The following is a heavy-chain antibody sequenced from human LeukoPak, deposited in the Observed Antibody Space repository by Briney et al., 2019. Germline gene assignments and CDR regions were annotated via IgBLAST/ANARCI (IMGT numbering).Heavy chain of an antibody. V-gene: IGHV4-4*07. CDR1: GDSISSYY. Sequence: PSETLSLTCTVSGDSISSYYWSWIRQPAGKGLEWIGRIYTSGSTNYNPSLKSRVTMSVDTSKNQFSLKLSSVTAADTAVYYCARDSPYSGSYFRAFDIWGQGTMVTVSS. CDR2: IYTSGST. J-gene: IGHJ3*02. CDR3: ARDSPYSGSYFRAFDI. D-gene: IGHD1-26*01.